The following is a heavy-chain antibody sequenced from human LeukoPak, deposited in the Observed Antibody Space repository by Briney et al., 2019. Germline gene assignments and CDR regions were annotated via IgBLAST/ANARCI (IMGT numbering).Heavy chain of an antibody. D-gene: IGHD3-16*01. J-gene: IGHJ4*02. CDR3: VRDATRGGDFDY. Sequence: GGSLRLSCAASGFTFSSYAMSWVRQAPGKGLEWVSAISGSGGSTYYADSVKGRFTISRDNSKNTLYLQMNSLRVEDTAVYYCVRDATRGGDFDYWGQGTLVTVSS. CDR1: GFTFSSYA. V-gene: IGHV3-23*01. CDR2: ISGSGGST.